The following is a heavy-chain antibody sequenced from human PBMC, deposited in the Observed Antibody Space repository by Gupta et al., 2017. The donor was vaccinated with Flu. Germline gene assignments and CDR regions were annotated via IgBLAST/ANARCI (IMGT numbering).Heavy chain of an antibody. Sequence: CGASGFTLSSSEMSWVRQDPGRGLEWGSFISSRGITYYGDPVRGRFTISRDNAKNSLYLQMSGLRDEDTAVYYCARGHWGTWGQGTLVTVSS. CDR2: ISSRGIT. J-gene: IGHJ5*02. V-gene: IGHV3-48*03. CDR3: ARGHWGT. CDR1: GFTLSSSE. D-gene: IGHD3-16*01.